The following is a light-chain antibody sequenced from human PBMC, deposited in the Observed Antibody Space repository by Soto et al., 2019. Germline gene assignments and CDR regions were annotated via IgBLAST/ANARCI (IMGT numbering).Light chain of an antibody. CDR1: QSVSSSY. Sequence: EILLTQSPGTLSLSPGERATLSCRASQSVSSSYLAWYQQKTGQAPRLLIYGASNRATGIPDRFSGSGSGIDFTLTISRLEPEDFAVYYCQQSGSSSGWTFGQGTKVEIK. CDR3: QQSGSSSGWT. V-gene: IGKV3-20*01. CDR2: GAS. J-gene: IGKJ1*01.